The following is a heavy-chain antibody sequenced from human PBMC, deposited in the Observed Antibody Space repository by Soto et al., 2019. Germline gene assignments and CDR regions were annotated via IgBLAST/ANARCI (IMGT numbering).Heavy chain of an antibody. Sequence: PGGSLRLSCAASGFTFSSYSMNWVRQAPGKGLEWVSSISSSSSYIYYADSVKGRFTISRDNAKNSLYLQMNSLRAEDTAVYYCATSGYSYGSHYYWGQGTLVTVSS. CDR1: GFTFSSYS. CDR3: ATSGYSYGSHYY. CDR2: ISSSSSYI. V-gene: IGHV3-21*01. J-gene: IGHJ4*02. D-gene: IGHD5-18*01.